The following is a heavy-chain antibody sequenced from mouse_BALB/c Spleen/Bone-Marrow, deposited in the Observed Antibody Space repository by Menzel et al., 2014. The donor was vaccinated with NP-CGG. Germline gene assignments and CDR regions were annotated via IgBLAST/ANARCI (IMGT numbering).Heavy chain of an antibody. V-gene: IGHV3-8*02. D-gene: IGHD2-14*01. Sequence: EVKLMESGPSLVKPSQTLSLTCSVTGDSITSGYWNWIRKFPGNKLEYMGYISYSGSTYYNPSLKSRISITRDTSKNQYYLQLNSVTTEDTATYYCAGHRYGYYYAMDYWGQGTSVTVFS. CDR2: ISYSGST. J-gene: IGHJ4*01. CDR3: AGHRYGYYYAMDY. CDR1: GDSITSGY.